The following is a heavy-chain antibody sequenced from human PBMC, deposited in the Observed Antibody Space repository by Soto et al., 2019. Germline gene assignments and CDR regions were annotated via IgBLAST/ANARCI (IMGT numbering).Heavy chain of an antibody. J-gene: IGHJ4*02. V-gene: IGHV4-59*08. CDR3: ARQDDFWSGYQQGYYFDY. CDR1: GGSISSYY. D-gene: IGHD3-3*01. Sequence: SETLSLTCTVSGGSISSYYWSWIRQPPGKGLEWIGYIYYSGSTSYNPSLESRVTISVDTSKNQFSLKLSSVTAADTAVYYCARQDDFWSGYQQGYYFDYWGQGTLVTVSS. CDR2: IYYSGST.